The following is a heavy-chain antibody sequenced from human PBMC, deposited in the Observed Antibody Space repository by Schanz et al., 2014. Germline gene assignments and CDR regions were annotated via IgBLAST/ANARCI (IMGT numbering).Heavy chain of an antibody. Sequence: EVQLVESGGGLVQPGGSLRLSCAASGFTFSTYAMTWVRQAPGKGLEWVSSISIRGGNTYYTDSVKGRFTISRDNSKNPPDPEMSSLKADDTAVYYCVKGGTVVSGKPRDLRGQGALVTVSS. D-gene: IGHD2-2*01. J-gene: IGHJ4*02. V-gene: IGHV3-23*04. CDR3: VKGGTVVSGKPRDL. CDR2: ISIRGGNT. CDR1: GFTFSTYA.